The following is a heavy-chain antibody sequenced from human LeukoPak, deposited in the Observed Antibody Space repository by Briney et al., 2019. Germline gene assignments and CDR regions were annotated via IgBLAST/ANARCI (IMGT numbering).Heavy chain of an antibody. CDR1: GFTFSRNG. Sequence: GGSLRLSCEASGFTFSRNGLKWVRQAPGKGLEWVANIKQDGSDKYYVDSVKGRFTISRDNAKNSLYLQMNSLRAEDTAVYYCARVKDSTGYPRIDPWGQGTLVTVSS. J-gene: IGHJ5*02. V-gene: IGHV3-7*05. CDR3: ARVKDSTGYPRIDP. CDR2: IKQDGSDK. D-gene: IGHD3-22*01.